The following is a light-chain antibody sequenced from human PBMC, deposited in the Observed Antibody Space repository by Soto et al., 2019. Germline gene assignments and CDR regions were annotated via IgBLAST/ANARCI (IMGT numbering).Light chain of an antibody. V-gene: IGKV1-27*01. CDR2: AAS. CDR1: QGISNN. CDR3: QKYNSAPWT. J-gene: IGKJ1*01. Sequence: DTKITQSPSSLFASLGDRSTTISRASQGISNNLAWYQQKPGKVPNLLIYAASTLQSGVPSRFSGSGSGTDFTLTISSLQPEDVATYYCQKYNSAPWTFGQGTKVEI.